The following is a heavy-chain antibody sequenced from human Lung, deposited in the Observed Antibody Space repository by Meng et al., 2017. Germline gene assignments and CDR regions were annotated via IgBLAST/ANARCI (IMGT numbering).Heavy chain of an antibody. J-gene: IGHJ4*02. CDR3: LREFVGGNFDY. CDR2: SKPIDGGT. Sequence: QVHLVQSETEVKKPGASVKVSCKASGYTFTRYYIHWVRQAPGQELEWVGMSKPIDGGTNYAQKFQGRVTMTGDTSTTTVYMELSSLRSEDTALYYCLREFVGGNFDYWGLGTLVTVSS. CDR1: GYTFTRYY. V-gene: IGHV1-46*03. D-gene: IGHD2-15*01.